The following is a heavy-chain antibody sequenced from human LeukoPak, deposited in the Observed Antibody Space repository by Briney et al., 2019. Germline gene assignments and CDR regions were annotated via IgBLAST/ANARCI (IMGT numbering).Heavy chain of an antibody. J-gene: IGHJ4*02. CDR1: GFTFSSYS. Sequence: GGSLRLSCAASGFTFSSYSMNWVRQAPGKGLEWVSSISSSSSYIYYADSVKRRSTISRDNAKNSLYLQMNSLRAEDTAVYYCARDFPTTIFGVVINYWGQGTLVTVSS. V-gene: IGHV3-21*01. D-gene: IGHD3-3*01. CDR3: ARDFPTTIFGVVINY. CDR2: ISSSSSYI.